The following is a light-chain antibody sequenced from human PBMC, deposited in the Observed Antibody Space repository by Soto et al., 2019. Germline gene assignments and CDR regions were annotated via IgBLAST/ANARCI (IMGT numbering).Light chain of an antibody. V-gene: IGLV2-14*01. CDR3: SSYTSSSTLEV. Sequence: SALTQPASVSGSPGQSITISCTGTSSDVGGYNYVSWYQQHPGKAPKLMIYEVSNRPSGVSNRFSGSKSGNTASLTISGLQADDEADYYCSSYTSSSTLEVFGTGTKVT. CDR1: SSDVGGYNY. CDR2: EVS. J-gene: IGLJ1*01.